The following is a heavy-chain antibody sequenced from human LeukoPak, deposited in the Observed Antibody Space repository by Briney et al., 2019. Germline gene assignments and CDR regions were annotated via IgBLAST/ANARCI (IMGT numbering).Heavy chain of an antibody. CDR3: ASLRVTIFGVVRIPFDYYGMDV. D-gene: IGHD3-3*01. CDR1: GGSISSSSYY. CDR2: IYYSVST. J-gene: IGHJ6*02. V-gene: IGHV4-39*01. Sequence: SETLSLTCTVSGGSISSSSYYWGWIRQPPGKGLEWIGSIYYSVSTYYNPSLKSRVTISVDTSKNQFSLTLSSVTAADTAVYYCASLRVTIFGVVRIPFDYYGMDVWGQGTTVTVSS.